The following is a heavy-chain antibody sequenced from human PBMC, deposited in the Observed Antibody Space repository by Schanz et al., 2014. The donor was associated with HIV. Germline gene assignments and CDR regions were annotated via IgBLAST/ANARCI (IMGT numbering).Heavy chain of an antibody. J-gene: IGHJ4*02. D-gene: IGHD3-3*01. CDR1: GFRFSSHA. CDR3: ARARFGD. V-gene: IGHV3-33*08. Sequence: QVQLVESGGGLVQPGESLRLSCAVSGFRFSSHAMTWVRQAPGKGLEWVAVMSYDGSVQQYADSVRRRFTISRDNSKNTLYLQMNSLRADDTAVYFCARARFGDWGQGTLVTVSS. CDR2: MSYDGSVQ.